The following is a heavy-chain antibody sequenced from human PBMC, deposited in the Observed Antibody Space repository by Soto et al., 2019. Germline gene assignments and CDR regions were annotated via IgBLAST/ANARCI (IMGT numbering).Heavy chain of an antibody. V-gene: IGHV3-23*01. D-gene: IGHD3-10*01. CDR2: ISGSGGST. CDR3: AKDRATMVRGVNPHNWFDP. CDR1: GFTFSSYA. J-gene: IGHJ5*02. Sequence: PGGSLRLSCAASGFTFSSYAMSWVRQAPGKGLEWVSAISGSGGSTYYADSVKGRFTTSRDNSKNTLYLQMNSLRAEDTAVYYCAKDRATMVRGVNPHNWFDPWGQGTLVTVSS.